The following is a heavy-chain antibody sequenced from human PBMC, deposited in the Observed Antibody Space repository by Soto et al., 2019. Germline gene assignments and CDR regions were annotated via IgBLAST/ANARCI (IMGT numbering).Heavy chain of an antibody. Sequence: GGSLRLSCVASGFTFSGSAMHWVRQAPGKGLEWVGRIRNKAYNYATAYAASVKGRFTISRDDSKNMASLQMNSLKTEDTAVYYCTSESRVPFYYYMDVWGKGTTVTVSS. V-gene: IGHV3-73*01. CDR3: TSESRVPFYYYMDV. CDR1: GFTFSGSA. J-gene: IGHJ6*03. CDR2: IRNKAYNYAT.